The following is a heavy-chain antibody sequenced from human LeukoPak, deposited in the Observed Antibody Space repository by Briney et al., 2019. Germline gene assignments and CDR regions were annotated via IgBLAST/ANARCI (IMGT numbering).Heavy chain of an antibody. V-gene: IGHV3-74*01. CDR1: GFTFSSYW. CDR3: AREPYYDILTGYYTGGYYFDY. Sequence: GGSLRLSCAASGFTFSSYWMHWVRQAPGKGLVWVSRISSHGSSTTYADSVKGRFTISRDNAKNTLYLQMNSLTGEDTAVYYCAREPYYDILTGYYTGGYYFDYWGQGTLVTASS. D-gene: IGHD3-9*01. J-gene: IGHJ4*02. CDR2: ISSHGSST.